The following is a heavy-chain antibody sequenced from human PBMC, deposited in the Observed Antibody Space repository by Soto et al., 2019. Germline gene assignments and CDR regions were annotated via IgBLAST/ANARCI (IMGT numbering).Heavy chain of an antibody. V-gene: IGHV3-33*08. CDR2: IRYDGSDE. CDR1: ASIFKGHG. J-gene: IGHJ4*02. Sequence: QVQLVESGGGVVQPGGSLRLSCAASASIFKGHGMHWVRQAPGKGLEWVAIIRYDGSDEHYGDSVKGRFTISRDNSKNMLYLQMNSPRAEDTAVYYCARDGVGATTFFGFLDYWGQGTLVTVSS. CDR3: ARDGVGATTFFGFLDY. D-gene: IGHD1-26*01.